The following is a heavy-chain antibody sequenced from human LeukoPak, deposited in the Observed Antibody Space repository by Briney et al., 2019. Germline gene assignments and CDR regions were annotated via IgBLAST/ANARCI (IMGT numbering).Heavy chain of an antibody. D-gene: IGHD3-22*01. J-gene: IGHJ5*02. V-gene: IGHV4-61*05. CDR1: GGSISSSSYY. CDR2: IYYSGST. CDR3: ARRLSSGYYYSWFDP. Sequence: PSETLSLTCTVSGGSISSSSYYWGWIRQPPGKGLEWIGYIYYSGSTNYNPSLKSRVTISVDKSKNQFSLKLSSVTAADTAVYYCARRLSSGYYYSWFDPWGQGTLVTVSS.